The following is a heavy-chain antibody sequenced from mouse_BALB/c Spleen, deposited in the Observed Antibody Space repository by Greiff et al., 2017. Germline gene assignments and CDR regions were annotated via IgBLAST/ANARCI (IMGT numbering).Heavy chain of an antibody. J-gene: IGHJ1*01. CDR3: ARCPHWYFDV. CDR2: ISYSGST. CDR1: GYSFTSDSA. Sequence: EVKLVESGPGLVKPSQSLSLTCTVTGYSFTSDSAWSWIRQFPGNKLEWMGYISYSGSTSYNPSLKSRIDITRDTSKNQFFLQVNAVTTEDTATYYRARCPHWYFDVWGAGTTVTVSS. V-gene: IGHV3-2*02.